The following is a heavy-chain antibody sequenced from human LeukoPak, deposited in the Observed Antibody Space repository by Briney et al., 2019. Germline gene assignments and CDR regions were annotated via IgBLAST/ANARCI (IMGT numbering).Heavy chain of an antibody. V-gene: IGHV3-30-3*01. D-gene: IGHD3-3*01. J-gene: IGHJ4*02. CDR1: GFTFSSYA. Sequence: GGSLRLSCAASGFTFSSYAMHWVRQAPGKGLEWVAVISYDGSNKYYADSVKGRFTISRDNAKNSLYLQMNSLRAEDTAVYYCARDRSYYDFWSGYYLDYWGQGTLVTVSS. CDR3: ARDRSYYDFWSGYYLDY. CDR2: ISYDGSNK.